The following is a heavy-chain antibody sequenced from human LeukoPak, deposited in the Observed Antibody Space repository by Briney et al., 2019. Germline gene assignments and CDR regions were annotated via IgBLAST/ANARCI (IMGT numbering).Heavy chain of an antibody. J-gene: IGHJ5*02. V-gene: IGHV4-38-2*02. D-gene: IGHD3-22*01. Sequence: SETLSLTCTVSGYSISSGYYWGWIRQPPGKGLEWIGYIYYSGSTYYNPSLKSRVTISVDTSKNQFSLKLSSVTAADTAVYYCARVFTMMDNWFDPWGQGTLVTVSS. CDR1: GYSISSGYY. CDR3: ARVFTMMDNWFDP. CDR2: IYYSGST.